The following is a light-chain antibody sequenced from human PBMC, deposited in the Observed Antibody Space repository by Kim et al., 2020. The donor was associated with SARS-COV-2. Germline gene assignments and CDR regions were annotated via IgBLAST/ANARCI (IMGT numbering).Light chain of an antibody. CDR2: WAS. CDR1: QSVFYYNNKKDH. V-gene: IGKV4-1*01. CDR3: QQYFSQPS. Sequence: DIVMTQSPDFLTVSLGERATINCRTSQSVFYYNNKKDHLAWYQQKPGQPPKLLIYWASTRESGVPDRFSGSGSGTHFTLTISSLQPEDVEIYYCQQYFSQPSFDQGTKLE. J-gene: IGKJ2*01.